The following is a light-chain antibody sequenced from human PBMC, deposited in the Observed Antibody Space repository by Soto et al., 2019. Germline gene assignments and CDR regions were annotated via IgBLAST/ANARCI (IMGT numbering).Light chain of an antibody. V-gene: IGLV4-69*01. CDR3: QSWDTSVQV. CDR2: LNTDGSH. J-gene: IGLJ2*01. Sequence: QPVLTQSPSASASLGASVKLTCTLSGGHSGYAIAWHQQQPEKGPRFLMSLNTDGSHSKGDGIPDRFAGSSSGVQRYLATSTHESEDEADYNCQSWDTSVQVFGGGTQLTVL. CDR1: GGHSGYA.